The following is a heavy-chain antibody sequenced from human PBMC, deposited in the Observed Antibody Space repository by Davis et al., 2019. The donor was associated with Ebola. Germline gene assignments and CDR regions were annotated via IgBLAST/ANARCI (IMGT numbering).Heavy chain of an antibody. CDR1: GFTFSDYY. Sequence: GGSLRLSCAASGFTFSDYYMSWIRQAPGKGLEWVSYISSSGSTIYYADSVKGRFTISRDNSKNSLYLQMNSLRAEDTAVYYCARDIATGAFDIWGQGTMVTVSS. CDR2: ISSSGSTI. CDR3: ARDIATGAFDI. V-gene: IGHV3-11*04. D-gene: IGHD1-14*01. J-gene: IGHJ3*02.